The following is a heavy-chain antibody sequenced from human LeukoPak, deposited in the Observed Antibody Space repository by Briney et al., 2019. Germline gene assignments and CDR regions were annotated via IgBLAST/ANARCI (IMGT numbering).Heavy chain of an antibody. CDR1: GYTFTGYY. CDR3: ARDRDKWELLSYYYYYMDV. CDR2: INPNSGGT. J-gene: IGHJ6*03. V-gene: IGHV1-2*06. D-gene: IGHD1-26*01. Sequence: GASVKVSCKASGYTFTGYYMHWVRQAPGQGLEWMGRINPNSGGTSYAQKFQGRVTMTRDTSISTAYMELSRLRSDDTAVYYCARDRDKWELLSYYYYYMDVWGKGTTVTVSS.